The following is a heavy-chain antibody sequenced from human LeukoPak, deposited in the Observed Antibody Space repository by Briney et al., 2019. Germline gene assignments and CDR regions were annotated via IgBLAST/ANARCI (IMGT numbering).Heavy chain of an antibody. CDR1: GYTLTELS. V-gene: IGHV1-24*01. Sequence: PGASVKVSCKVSGYTLTELSMHWVRQAPGKGLEWMGDFDPEDGETIYAQKFQGRVTMTEDTSTDTAYMELSSLRSEDTAVYYCATVLPNHYYHQFDYWGQGTLVTVSS. CDR3: ATVLPNHYYHQFDY. CDR2: FDPEDGET. D-gene: IGHD1-14*01. J-gene: IGHJ4*02.